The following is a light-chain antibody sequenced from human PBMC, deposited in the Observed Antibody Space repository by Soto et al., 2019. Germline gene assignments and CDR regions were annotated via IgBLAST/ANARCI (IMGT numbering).Light chain of an antibody. Sequence: QSALTQPASVSGSPGQSITISCTGTSSDVGTYNLVSWYQQYPDKAPKLMIYEGSKRPSGVSNRFSGSKSGNTASLTISGFQAEDEADYYCGSYAHSSNIVFGTWTEVTVL. CDR2: EGS. V-gene: IGLV2-23*01. CDR3: GSYAHSSNIV. CDR1: SSDVGTYNL. J-gene: IGLJ1*01.